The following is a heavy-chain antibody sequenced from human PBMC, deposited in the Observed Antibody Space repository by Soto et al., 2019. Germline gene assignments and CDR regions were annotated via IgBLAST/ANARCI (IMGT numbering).Heavy chain of an antibody. J-gene: IGHJ6*02. CDR2: IYHSGST. CDR3: ARVSGSYYYGIDV. V-gene: IGHV4-4*02. D-gene: IGHD1-26*01. CDR1: GCSISSSNW. Sequence: TLSLTCAVSGCSISSSNWWSWVRQPPGKGLEWIGEIYHSGSTNYNPSLKSRVTISVDKSKNQFSLKLSSVTAADTAVYYCARVSGSYYYGIDVWGQGTTVTVSS.